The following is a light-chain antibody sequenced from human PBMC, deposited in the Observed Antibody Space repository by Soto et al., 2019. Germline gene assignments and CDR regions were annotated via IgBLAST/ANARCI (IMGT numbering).Light chain of an antibody. CDR2: KAS. CDR1: QSISSW. CDR3: QQYTSYSEA. V-gene: IGKV1-5*03. J-gene: IGKJ1*01. Sequence: IQMNMSPSTVSASVEDRVTITCRASQSISSWLAWYQQKPGKAPKLLIYKASSLEGGVPLRFSGSGSGTEFTLTISSLQPDDFATYYCQQYTSYSEAFGQGTKVDIK.